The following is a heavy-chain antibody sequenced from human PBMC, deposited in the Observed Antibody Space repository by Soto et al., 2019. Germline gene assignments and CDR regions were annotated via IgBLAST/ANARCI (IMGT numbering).Heavy chain of an antibody. Sequence: QVQLQQWGAGLLKPSETLSLTCAVYGGFVSSGSYYWSWIRQPPGKGLEWIGEMSHSGGTHFNPSLKRRVTISVDTSKNQFSLKMSSVTAADTALYYCARVERGTATTVVDAFDIWGRGTMVTVSS. CDR1: GGFVSSGSYY. D-gene: IGHD1-1*01. V-gene: IGHV4-34*01. CDR3: ARVERGTATTVVDAFDI. CDR2: MSHSGGT. J-gene: IGHJ3*02.